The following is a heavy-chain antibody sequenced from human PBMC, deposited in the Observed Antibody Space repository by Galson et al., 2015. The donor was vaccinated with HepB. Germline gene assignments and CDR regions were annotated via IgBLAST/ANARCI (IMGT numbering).Heavy chain of an antibody. V-gene: IGHV3-64D*06. D-gene: IGHD4-11*01. Sequence: SLRLSCAASGFIFSRYGMHWVRQAPGKGPQYVSAISSDGGTTYYADSVKGRFTISRDNSKNTLYFQLSSLRAEDTSVYYCVKGIRQTVISAFDIWGQGIMVTVSS. CDR1: GFIFSRYG. CDR3: VKGIRQTVISAFDI. CDR2: ISSDGGTT. J-gene: IGHJ3*02.